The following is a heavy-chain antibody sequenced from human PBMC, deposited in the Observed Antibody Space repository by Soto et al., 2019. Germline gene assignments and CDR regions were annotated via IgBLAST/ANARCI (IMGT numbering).Heavy chain of an antibody. CDR1: GGSISSGDYY. CDR2: IYYSGST. CDR3: ARDGGREWELLGWFDP. J-gene: IGHJ5*02. Sequence: QVQLQESGPGLVKPSQTLSLTCTVSGGSISSGDYYWSWIRQPPGKGLEWIGYIYYSGSTYYNLSLKSRVTISVDTSKNQFSLKLSSVTAADTAVYYCARDGGREWELLGWFDPWGQGTLVTVSS. V-gene: IGHV4-30-4*01. D-gene: IGHD1-26*01.